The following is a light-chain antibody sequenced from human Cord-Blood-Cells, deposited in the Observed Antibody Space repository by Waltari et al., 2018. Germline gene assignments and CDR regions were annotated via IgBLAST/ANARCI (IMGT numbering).Light chain of an antibody. J-gene: IGLJ2*01. CDR3: NSRDSSGNHVV. V-gene: IGLV3-19*01. CDR1: SLRSYY. CDR2: GKN. Sequence: SSELTQDPAVSVALGQTARITCQGDSLRSYYASWYQQKQGQAPVLVIYGKNNRPSGIPDRFSGSSSGNPASLTITGAQAEDEADYYCNSRDSSGNHVVFGGGTKLTVL.